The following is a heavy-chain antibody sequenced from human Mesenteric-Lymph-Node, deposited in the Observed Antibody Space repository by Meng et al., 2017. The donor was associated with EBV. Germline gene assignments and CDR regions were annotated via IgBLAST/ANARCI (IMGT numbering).Heavy chain of an antibody. CDR1: GFTFSDYY. V-gene: IGHV3-11*01. CDR2: VSSSGSTQ. D-gene: IGHD6-19*01. CDR3: ARGYSSGWFDP. J-gene: IGHJ5*02. Sequence: VEAGGDLVKTGGALRLSCAASGFTFSDYYMSWIRQAPGKGLEWLSYVSSSGSTQIYADSERGRFTISRDNAKNSLYLQMNSLRAEDTATYYCARGYSSGWFDPWGQGTLVTVSS.